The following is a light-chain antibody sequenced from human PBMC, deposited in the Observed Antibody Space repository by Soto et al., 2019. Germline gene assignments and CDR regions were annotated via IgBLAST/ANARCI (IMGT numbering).Light chain of an antibody. J-gene: IGKJ1*01. V-gene: IGKV1-27*01. Sequence: DIQMTQSPSSLSASVGDRVTITCRASQGISNYLAWYQQKPGKVPKLLIYAASTLQSGVPSRFSVSGSGTDFTLTISSLQPEDVATYYCQKYNSAPQWTFGQGTKVEIK. CDR1: QGISNY. CDR3: QKYNSAPQWT. CDR2: AAS.